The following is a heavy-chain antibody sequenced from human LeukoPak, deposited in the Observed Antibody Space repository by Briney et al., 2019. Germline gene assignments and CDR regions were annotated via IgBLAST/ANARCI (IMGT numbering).Heavy chain of an antibody. CDR1: GYTFTGYY. CDR3: ARVYNIADHFDY. V-gene: IGHV1-2*02. CDR2: INPNSGGT. Sequence: ASVTVSCKASGYTFTGYYMHWVRQAPGQGLEWMGWINPNSGGTNYAQKFQGRATMTRDTSISTAYMELSRLRSDDTAVYYCARVYNIADHFDYWGQGTLATVSS. D-gene: IGHD6-13*01. J-gene: IGHJ4*02.